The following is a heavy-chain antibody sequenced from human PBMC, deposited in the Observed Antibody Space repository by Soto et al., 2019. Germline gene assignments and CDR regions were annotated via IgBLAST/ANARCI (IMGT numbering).Heavy chain of an antibody. D-gene: IGHD6-13*01. CDR1: GFAIRSNA. V-gene: IGHV3-30*04. CDR2: ISFEGSYK. CDR3: VRAAGIAAAGSSQGVL. Sequence: GGSLRLSCEASGFAIRSNAIHWVRQAPGKGLEWVAVISFEGSYKYYADSVKGRFTVSRDNSKNTVSLQMDSLTGEDSALYYCVRAAGIAAAGSSQGVLWGQGTLVTVPS. J-gene: IGHJ4*02.